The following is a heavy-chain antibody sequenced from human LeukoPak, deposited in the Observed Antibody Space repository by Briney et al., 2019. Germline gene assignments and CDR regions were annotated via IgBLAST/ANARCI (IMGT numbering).Heavy chain of an antibody. D-gene: IGHD6-19*01. Sequence: GGSLRLSCAASGFTFSSYAMSWVRQAPGKGLEWVSAISGSGGSTYYADSVKGRFTISRDNSKNTLYLQMNSLRAEDTAVYYCAQALGGWYGGYYFDYWGQGTLVTVSS. J-gene: IGHJ4*02. CDR3: AQALGGWYGGYYFDY. V-gene: IGHV3-23*01. CDR1: GFTFSSYA. CDR2: ISGSGGST.